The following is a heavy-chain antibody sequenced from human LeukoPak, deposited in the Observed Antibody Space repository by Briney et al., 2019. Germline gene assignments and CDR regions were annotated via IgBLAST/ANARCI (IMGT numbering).Heavy chain of an antibody. Sequence: GGCLTLSCAASVFGFNTDAIDWVRHAPWKGLEWVLCMSGSSGIIDYADSVRGRFTISRDNAKNSLYLQMNSLRAEDTAVYYCARGSTYYESSGQVPFDYWGQGTLVTVSS. CDR2: MSGSSGII. CDR1: VFGFNTDA. D-gene: IGHD3-22*01. CDR3: ARGSTYYESSGQVPFDY. V-gene: IGHV3-48*01. J-gene: IGHJ4*02.